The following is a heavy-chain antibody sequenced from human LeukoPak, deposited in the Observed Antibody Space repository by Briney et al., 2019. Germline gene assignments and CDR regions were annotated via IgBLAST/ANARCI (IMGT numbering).Heavy chain of an antibody. CDR2: ISSSGSYT. V-gene: IGHV3-11*06. D-gene: IGHD3-22*01. Sequence: GGSLRLSCAASGFTFSDYYMSWIRQAPGKGLEWVSYISSSGSYTNYADSVKGRFTISRDNAKNSLYLQMNSLRAEDTAVYYCARDLGDSSVADYWGQGTLVTVSS. J-gene: IGHJ4*02. CDR1: GFTFSDYY. CDR3: ARDLGDSSVADY.